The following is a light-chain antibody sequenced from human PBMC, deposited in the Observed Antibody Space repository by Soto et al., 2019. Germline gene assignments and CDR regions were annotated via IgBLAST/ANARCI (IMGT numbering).Light chain of an antibody. Sequence: EIVLTQSPGTVSLSPGERATLSCWASQSVSSSYLAWYQQEPGQAPRLLIYGASSRATGIPDRFSGGGSGTDFTLTISRLEPEDFAVYYCQQFSSYPLTFGGGTKVDIK. CDR2: GAS. V-gene: IGKV3-20*01. J-gene: IGKJ4*01. CDR3: QQFSSYPLT. CDR1: QSVSSSY.